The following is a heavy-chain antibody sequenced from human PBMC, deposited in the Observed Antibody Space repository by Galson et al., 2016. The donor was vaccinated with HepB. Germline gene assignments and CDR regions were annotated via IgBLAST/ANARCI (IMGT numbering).Heavy chain of an antibody. CDR3: ARINAAALDALDV. CDR1: GYLFIDYY. CDR2: ISPNSGDT. J-gene: IGHJ3*01. Sequence: SVKVSCKASGYLFIDYYIHWVRQAPGQGLEWMGWISPNSGDTNYAQKFRGRVTLTRDTSITTSFLELDSLRSDDTATFYCARINAAALDALDVWGQGTTVTVSS. D-gene: IGHD6-25*01. V-gene: IGHV1-2*02.